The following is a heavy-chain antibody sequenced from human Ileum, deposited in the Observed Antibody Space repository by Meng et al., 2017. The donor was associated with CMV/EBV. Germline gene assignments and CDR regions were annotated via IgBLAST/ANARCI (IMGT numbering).Heavy chain of an antibody. CDR3: ARGVPTAIRYFQY. D-gene: IGHD2-2*02. Sequence: CRASGYTFTTYYVHWVRQAPGQGLEWVGKINPSDGTTTYAQNFQGRVTMTRDTSTSTVYMELSRLRSEDTAVYYCARGVPTAIRYFQYWGQGTLVTVSS. J-gene: IGHJ1*01. CDR2: INPSDGTT. V-gene: IGHV1-46*01. CDR1: GYTFTTYY.